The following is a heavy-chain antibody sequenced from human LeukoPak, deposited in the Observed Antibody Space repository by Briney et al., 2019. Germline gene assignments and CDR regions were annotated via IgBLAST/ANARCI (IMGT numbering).Heavy chain of an antibody. D-gene: IGHD3-16*02. J-gene: IGHJ4*02. CDR2: FDPEDGET. CDR3: ATGSLRLGEFSLGY. V-gene: IGHV1-24*01. CDR1: GYTLTELS. Sequence: ASVKVSCKVSGYTLTELSMHWVRQAPGKGLEWMGGFDPEDGETVYAQRFQGRVTMTEDTSTDTAYMELSSLKSEDTAVYYCATGSLRLGEFSLGYWGQGTLVTVSS.